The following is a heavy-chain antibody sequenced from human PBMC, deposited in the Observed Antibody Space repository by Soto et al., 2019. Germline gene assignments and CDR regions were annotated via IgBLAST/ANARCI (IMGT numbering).Heavy chain of an antibody. Sequence: QVQLVQSGAEVKKPGASVKVSCKASGYTFTSYYMHWVRQAPGQGLEWMGIINPSGGSTSYAQKFQGRVTMSWDTSTSTVYMELSSLRSEDTAVYYCASAPGGSSYLDYWGQGTLVTVSS. CDR2: INPSGGST. D-gene: IGHD2-15*01. CDR1: GYTFTSYY. CDR3: ASAPGGSSYLDY. J-gene: IGHJ4*02. V-gene: IGHV1-46*01.